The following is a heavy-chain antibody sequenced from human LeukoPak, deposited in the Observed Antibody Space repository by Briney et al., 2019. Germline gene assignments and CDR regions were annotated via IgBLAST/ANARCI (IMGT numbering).Heavy chain of an antibody. J-gene: IGHJ4*02. D-gene: IGHD3-16*01. V-gene: IGHV3-30*02. CDR1: GFTFSTYG. CDR3: ARNGPDYIWGNYLDY. CDR2: IRYDGNNK. Sequence: PPGGSLRLSCAASGFTFSTYGVHWVRQAPGKGLEWVAFIRYDGNNKYYADSVKGRFTISRDNSKNMLYLEMKSLRPEDTAVYYCARNGPDYIWGNYLDYWGQGTLVTVSS.